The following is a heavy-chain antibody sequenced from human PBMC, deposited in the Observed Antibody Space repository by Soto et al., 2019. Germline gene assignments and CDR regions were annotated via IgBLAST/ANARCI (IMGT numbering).Heavy chain of an antibody. CDR3: ARDEGGTYDY. CDR1: GFTFRNYY. V-gene: IGHV3-7*01. CDR2: IHPDGSGK. Sequence: EVQLVESGGGLVRPGGSLRLSCAASGFTFRNYYMSWVRQAPGKGLEWVANIHPDGSGKKCVDSVRGRFTISRDNAKNSQYLQMDSLRAEDTAVYYCARDEGGTYDYWGQGTLVTVSS. D-gene: IGHD3-16*01. J-gene: IGHJ4*02.